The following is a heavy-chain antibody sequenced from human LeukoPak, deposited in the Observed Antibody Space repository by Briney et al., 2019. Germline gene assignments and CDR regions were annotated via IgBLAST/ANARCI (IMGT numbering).Heavy chain of an antibody. CDR3: ARGRVSSSTWYSTYYYYFYMDV. Sequence: SEALSLTCTVSGDSITMYYWTWIRQPPGKGLEWIGYVDHTGSTNFNPSLNGRVSISRDTTKNLFSLRLRSVTAADTAVYFCARGRVSSSTWYSTYYYYFYMDVWGKGTTVTVSS. V-gene: IGHV4-59*01. CDR1: GDSITMYY. D-gene: IGHD1-1*01. CDR2: VDHTGST. J-gene: IGHJ6*03.